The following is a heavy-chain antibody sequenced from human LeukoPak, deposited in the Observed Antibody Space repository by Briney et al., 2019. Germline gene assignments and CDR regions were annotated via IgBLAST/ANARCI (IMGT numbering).Heavy chain of an antibody. V-gene: IGHV1-69*01. D-gene: IGHD3-16*01. CDR1: GGTFSSYA. Sequence: ASVKVSCKASGGTFSSYAISWVRQAPGQGLEWMGGIIPIFGTANYAQEFQGRVTITADESTSTAYMELSSLRSEDTAVYYCARENYDYVWGGYWGQGTLVTVSS. CDR3: ARENYDYVWGGY. J-gene: IGHJ4*02. CDR2: IIPIFGTA.